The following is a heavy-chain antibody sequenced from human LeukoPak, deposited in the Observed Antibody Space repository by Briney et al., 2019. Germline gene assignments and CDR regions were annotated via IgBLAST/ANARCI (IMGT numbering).Heavy chain of an antibody. J-gene: IGHJ4*02. CDR3: ARDSSYYDFWSGYYPTGLFDY. D-gene: IGHD3-3*01. V-gene: IGHV3-21*01. Sequence: GGSLRLSCAASGFTFSSYSVNWVRQAPGKGLEWVSSISSSSSYIYYADSVKGRFTISRDNAKNSLYLQMNSLRAEDTAVYYCARDSSYYDFWSGYYPTGLFDYWGQGTLVTVSS. CDR2: ISSSSSYI. CDR1: GFTFSSYS.